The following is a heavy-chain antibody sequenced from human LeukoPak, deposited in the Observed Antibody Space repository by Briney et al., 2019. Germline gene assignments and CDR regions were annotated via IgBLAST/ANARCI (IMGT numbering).Heavy chain of an antibody. V-gene: IGHV1-2*02. Sequence: GSSVKVACKASGYTFTGYYMHWVRHAPGQGLEWMGWINPNSGGTNYAQKFQGRVTMTRDTSISTAYMELSRLRSDDTAVYYCARGAREYYYYGMDVWGQGTTVTVSS. CDR1: GYTFTGYY. CDR2: INPNSGGT. CDR3: ARGAREYYYYGMDV. J-gene: IGHJ6*02.